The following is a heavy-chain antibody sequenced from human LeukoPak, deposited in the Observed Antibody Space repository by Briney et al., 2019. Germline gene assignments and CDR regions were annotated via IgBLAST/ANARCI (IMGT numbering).Heavy chain of an antibody. CDR1: GGSISSYY. D-gene: IGHD1-26*01. CDR3: ATYSDSDYTVFDS. J-gene: IGHJ4*02. Sequence: SETLSLTCTVSGGSISSYYWSWIRQPPGKGLEWIGCIHYSGSTNYNASLKRRLAISVDTSKNQISMKLTSVTAADTAVYYCATYSDSDYTVFDSWGQGTLVSVSS. CDR2: IHYSGST. V-gene: IGHV4-59*01.